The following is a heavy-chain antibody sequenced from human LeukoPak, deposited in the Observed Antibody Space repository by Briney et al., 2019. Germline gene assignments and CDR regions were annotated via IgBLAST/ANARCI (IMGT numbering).Heavy chain of an antibody. Sequence: SETLSLTCTVSGGSISSSSYYWGWIRQPPGKGLEWIGSIYYSGSTYYNPSPKSRVTISVDTSKNQFSLKLSSVTAADTAVYYCARLTIFGVVIDYWGQGTLVTVSS. D-gene: IGHD3-3*01. V-gene: IGHV4-39*07. CDR3: ARLTIFGVVIDY. CDR1: GGSISSSSYY. CDR2: IYYSGST. J-gene: IGHJ4*02.